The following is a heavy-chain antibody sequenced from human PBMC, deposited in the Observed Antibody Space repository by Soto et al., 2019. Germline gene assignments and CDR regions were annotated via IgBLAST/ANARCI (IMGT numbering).Heavy chain of an antibody. CDR1: GYSFTSYW. J-gene: IGHJ3*02. CDR2: IDPSDSYT. CDR3: ATPQSRDGFHGAFDI. V-gene: IGHV5-10-1*01. Sequence: GESLKISCKGSGYSFTSYWLSWVRQMPGKGLEWMGRIDPSDSYTNYSPSFQGHVTISADKSISTAYLQWSSLKASDTAMYYCATPQSRDGFHGAFDIWGQGTMVTVSS. D-gene: IGHD2-2*01.